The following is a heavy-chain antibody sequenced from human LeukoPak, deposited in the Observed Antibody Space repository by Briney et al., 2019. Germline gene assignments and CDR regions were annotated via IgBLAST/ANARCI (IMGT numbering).Heavy chain of an antibody. Sequence: NPSETLSLTCIVSGYSISSTYYWGWIRQPPGKGLEWIGSVHHSGSTYYNPSLKSRVTISVDTSKSQFSMNLRSVTAADTAVYYCATCVRGTTDFDYWGQGTLVTVSS. CDR2: VHHSGST. CDR1: GYSISSTYY. V-gene: IGHV4-38-2*02. D-gene: IGHD1-1*01. J-gene: IGHJ4*02. CDR3: ATCVRGTTDFDY.